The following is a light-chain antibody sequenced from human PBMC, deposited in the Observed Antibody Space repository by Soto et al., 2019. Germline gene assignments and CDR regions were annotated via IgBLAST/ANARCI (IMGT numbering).Light chain of an antibody. CDR1: QTISSY. J-gene: IGKJ1*01. CDR3: QHGSRPRLT. Sequence: DIQMTQFPASLSPSLGDRVPITCRASQTISSYLNWYQKKPGKAPTLLIYAASTLHSGVPSRFSGSRAGTDFTLTISSLQPEGFAREYSQHGSRPRLTFGQGTKVDIK. CDR2: AAS. V-gene: IGKV1-39*01.